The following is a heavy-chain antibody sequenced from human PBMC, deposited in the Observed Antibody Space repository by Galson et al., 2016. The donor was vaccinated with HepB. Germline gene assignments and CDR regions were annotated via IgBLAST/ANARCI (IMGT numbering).Heavy chain of an antibody. CDR2: INVDGSRT. CDR1: GFTFSGYW. V-gene: IGHV3-74*01. D-gene: IGHD4-17*01. CDR3: ARVKRYGDSPFYYYALDV. J-gene: IGHJ6*02. Sequence: SLRLSCAASGFTFSGYWMHWVRQAPGKGLVWVSHINVDGSRTTYADSVKGRFTISRDTAKHTLYLQMNSLRAEDTAVYYCARVKRYGDSPFYYYALDVWGQGNPGHRLL.